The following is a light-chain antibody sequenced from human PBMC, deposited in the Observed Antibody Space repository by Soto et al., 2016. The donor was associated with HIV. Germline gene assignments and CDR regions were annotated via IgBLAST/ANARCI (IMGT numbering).Light chain of an antibody. CDR1: NIGRKS. Sequence: SYELTQPPSVSVAPGKTARITCGGDNIGRKSVHWYQQKPGQAPVLVVYDDRDRPSGIPDRFSGSNSGNTATLTITRVEAGDEADYYCQVWDSSSERHVVFGGGTNLTVL. CDR2: DDR. CDR3: QVWDSSSERHVV. J-gene: IGLJ2*01. V-gene: IGLV3-21*03.